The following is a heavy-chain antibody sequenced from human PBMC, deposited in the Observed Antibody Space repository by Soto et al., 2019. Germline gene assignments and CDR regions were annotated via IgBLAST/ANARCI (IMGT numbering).Heavy chain of an antibody. Sequence: QVQLVESGGGVVQPGTSLRLACAASGFTLSNISMQWVRQAPGKGLEWVAVISAGGNTKYYADSVKGRFTISRDNSKNTLFLQMNSLRTEDTAVYYCAKESGGERYAAYFDLWGQGTLVTVSA. D-gene: IGHD2-21*01. CDR3: AKESGGERYAAYFDL. V-gene: IGHV3-30*18. CDR2: ISAGGNTK. J-gene: IGHJ4*02. CDR1: GFTLSNIS.